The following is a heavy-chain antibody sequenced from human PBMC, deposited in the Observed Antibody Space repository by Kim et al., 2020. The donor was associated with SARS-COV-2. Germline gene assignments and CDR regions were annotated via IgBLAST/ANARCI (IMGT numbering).Heavy chain of an antibody. CDR3: ARHMGGECDYYGSGSYPDY. Sequence: SETLSLTCTVSGGSISSSSYYWGWIRQPPGKGLEWIGSIYYSGSTYYNPSLKSRVTISVDTSKHQFSLKLSSVTDADTAVYYCARHMGGECDYYGSGSYPDYWGQGTLVTVSS. CDR2: IYYSGST. J-gene: IGHJ4*02. D-gene: IGHD3-10*01. V-gene: IGHV4-39*01. CDR1: GGSISSSSYY.